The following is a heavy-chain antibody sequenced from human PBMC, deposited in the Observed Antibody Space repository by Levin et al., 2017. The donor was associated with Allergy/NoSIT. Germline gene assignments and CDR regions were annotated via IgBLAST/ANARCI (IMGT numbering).Heavy chain of an antibody. CDR2: INHSGST. D-gene: IGHD5-18*01. CDR3: ARGRGGYSYGEAFRTKIFDY. Sequence: NTSETLSLTCAVYGGSFSGYYWSWIRQPPGKGLEWIGEINHSGSTNYNPSLKSRVTISVDTSKNQFSLKLSSVTAADTAVYYCARGRGGYSYGEAFRTKIFDYWGQGTLVTVSS. CDR1: GGSFSGYY. J-gene: IGHJ4*02. V-gene: IGHV4-34*01.